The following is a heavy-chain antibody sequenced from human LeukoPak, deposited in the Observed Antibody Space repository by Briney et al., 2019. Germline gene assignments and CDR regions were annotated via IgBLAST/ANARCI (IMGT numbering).Heavy chain of an antibody. V-gene: IGHV1-18*04. D-gene: IGHD1-14*01. CDR1: GYTFTSYY. J-gene: IGHJ6*02. CDR3: ARDQTNPYYYYGMDV. Sequence: ASVKVSCKASGYTFTSYYMHWVRQAPGQGLEWMGWISAYNGNTNYAQKLQGRVTMTTDTSTSTAYMELRSLRSDDTAVYYCARDQTNPYYYYGMDVWGQGTTVTVSS. CDR2: ISAYNGNT.